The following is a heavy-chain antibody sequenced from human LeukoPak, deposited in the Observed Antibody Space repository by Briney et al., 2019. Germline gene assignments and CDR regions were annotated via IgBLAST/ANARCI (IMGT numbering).Heavy chain of an antibody. D-gene: IGHD5-12*01. V-gene: IGHV1-18*01. J-gene: IGHJ4*02. Sequence: ASVKVSCKASGYTFTSYGISWVRQAPGQRLGWMGWISAYNGNTNYAQKLQGRVTMTTDTSTSTAYMELRSLRSDDTAVYYCARDLLKSGYGPYDYWGQGTLVTVSS. CDR2: ISAYNGNT. CDR1: GYTFTSYG. CDR3: ARDLLKSGYGPYDY.